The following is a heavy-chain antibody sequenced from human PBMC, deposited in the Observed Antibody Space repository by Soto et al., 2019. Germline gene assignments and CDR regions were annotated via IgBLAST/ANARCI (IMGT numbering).Heavy chain of an antibody. CDR3: AISKSGGGTRVFDY. D-gene: IGHD1-1*01. CDR1: GGTFSSYT. CDR2: IIPILGIA. Sequence: ASVKVSCKASGGTFSSYTISWVRQAPGQGLEWMGRIIPILGIANYAQKFQGRVTITADKSTSTAYMELSSLRSEDTAVYYCAISKSGGGTRVFDYWGQGTLVTVSS. V-gene: IGHV1-69*02. J-gene: IGHJ4*02.